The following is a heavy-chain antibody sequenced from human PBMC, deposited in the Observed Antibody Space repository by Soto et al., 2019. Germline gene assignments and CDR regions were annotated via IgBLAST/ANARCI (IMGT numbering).Heavy chain of an antibody. CDR1: GGSILDYY. Sequence: QLQLQESGPGLVKPSETLSLTCTVSGGSILDYYWSWIHQSPGKGLEWIGSIYSSGNTYYNPSLESRVTISVDTSKNQASLKLRSVTAAYTAVYYCARSGSGLFYFDYWGQGTLVTASS. CDR3: ARSGSGLFYFDY. D-gene: IGHD6-19*01. CDR2: IYSSGNT. J-gene: IGHJ4*02. V-gene: IGHV4-39*01.